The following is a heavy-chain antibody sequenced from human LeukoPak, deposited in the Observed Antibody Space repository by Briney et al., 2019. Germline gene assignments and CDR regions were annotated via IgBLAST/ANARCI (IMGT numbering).Heavy chain of an antibody. D-gene: IGHD3-10*01. Sequence: ASVKVSCKASGGTFSSYAISWVRQAPGQGLEWMGGIIPFFGTAKYAQKFQGRVTITTDESTSTAYMDLCSLRSENTGVYYCARDQIRGLDYWGKGTLVTVFS. CDR2: IIPFFGTA. CDR1: GGTFSSYA. V-gene: IGHV1-69*05. CDR3: ARDQIRGLDY. J-gene: IGHJ4*02.